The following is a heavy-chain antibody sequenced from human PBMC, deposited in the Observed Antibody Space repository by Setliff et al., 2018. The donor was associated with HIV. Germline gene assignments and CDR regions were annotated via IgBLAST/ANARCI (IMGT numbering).Heavy chain of an antibody. J-gene: IGHJ1*01. CDR1: GYTFISFD. V-gene: IGHV1-8*01. D-gene: IGHD1-26*01. CDR2: MNPASGST. CDR3: TTGLRWLVESTGKYFQQ. Sequence: ASVKVSCKASGYTFISFDINWVRQATGQGPEWMGWMNPASGSTGYAPKFLGRIAMTEDTSADTAYMELSRLRSEDTAVYYCTTGLRWLVESTGKYFQQWGQGTLVTV.